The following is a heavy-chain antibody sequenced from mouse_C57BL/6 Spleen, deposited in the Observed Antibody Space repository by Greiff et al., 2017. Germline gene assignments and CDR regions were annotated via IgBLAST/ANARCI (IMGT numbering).Heavy chain of an antibody. J-gene: IGHJ3*01. D-gene: IGHD2-4*01. CDR3: ASYDYDRWFAY. V-gene: IGHV5-17*01. Sequence: EVKLQESGGGLVKPGGSLKLSCAASGFTFSDYGMHWVRQAPEKGLEWVAYISSGSSTIYYADTVKGRFTISRDNAKNTLFLQMTSLRSEDTAMYYCASYDYDRWFAYWGQGTLVTVSA. CDR2: ISSGSSTI. CDR1: GFTFSDYG.